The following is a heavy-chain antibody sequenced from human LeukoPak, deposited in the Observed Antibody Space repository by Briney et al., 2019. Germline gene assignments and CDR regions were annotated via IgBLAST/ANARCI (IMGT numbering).Heavy chain of an antibody. CDR1: GGSISSYY. V-gene: IGHV4-59*01. D-gene: IGHD3-22*01. CDR2: IYYSGST. CDR3: ARGGGYYYDSSFDY. J-gene: IGHJ4*02. Sequence: PSETLSLTCTVSGGSISSYYWSWIRQPPGKGLEWIGYIYYSGSTNYNPSLKSRVTISVDTSKNQFSLKLSSVTAADTAVYYCARGGGYYYDSSFDYWGQGTLVTVSS.